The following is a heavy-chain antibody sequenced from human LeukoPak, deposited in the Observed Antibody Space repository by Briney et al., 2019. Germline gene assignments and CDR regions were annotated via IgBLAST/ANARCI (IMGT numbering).Heavy chain of an antibody. Sequence: GGSLRLSCAASGFTFSSYGTHWVRQAPGKGLEWVAVIWYDGNNKYYADSVKGRFTISRDNSKNTLHLEMNSLRGEDTAVYYCARGKTSPGSWGQGTLVTVSS. D-gene: IGHD1-7*01. V-gene: IGHV3-33*01. CDR3: ARGKTSPGS. CDR1: GFTFSSYG. CDR2: IWYDGNNK. J-gene: IGHJ5*02.